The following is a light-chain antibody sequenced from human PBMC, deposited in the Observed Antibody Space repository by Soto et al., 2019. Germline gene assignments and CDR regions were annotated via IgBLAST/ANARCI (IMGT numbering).Light chain of an antibody. CDR3: YQYNNWPT. CDR1: QSVGSD. CDR2: GAS. Sequence: EIVMTQSPATLSLSPGERATLSFRASQSVGSDLAWYQQKPGQAPRLVIYGASTRATTTPGRFSGSGSGTEFTLTISSLQSEDFAVYFCYQYNNWPTFGQGTKV. V-gene: IGKV3D-15*01. J-gene: IGKJ1*01.